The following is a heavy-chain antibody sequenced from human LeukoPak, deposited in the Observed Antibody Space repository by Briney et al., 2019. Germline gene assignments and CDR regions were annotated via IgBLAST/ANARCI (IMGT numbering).Heavy chain of an antibody. CDR3: AIRCIYTGYDAHFFDD. J-gene: IGHJ4*02. CDR1: GYSFTNIW. D-gene: IGHD5-12*01. CDR2: VYPADSRT. V-gene: IGHV5-51*03. Sequence: KPGESLKISCKGSGYSFTNIWIGWVRQMPGKGLEWMGIVYPADSRTTYSPSFQGQVTISADKSINTAYLQWNSLKASDTAMYYCAIRCIYTGYDAHFFDDWGQGTLVTVSP.